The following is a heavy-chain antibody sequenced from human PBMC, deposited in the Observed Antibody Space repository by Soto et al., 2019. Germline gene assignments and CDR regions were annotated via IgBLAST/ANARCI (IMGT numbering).Heavy chain of an antibody. Sequence: QVQLVESGGGVVQPGRSLRLSCAASGFTFSSYGMHWVRQAPGKGLEWVAVIWYDGSNKYYAESVKGRFTISRDNSKNTLYLQMNGLRAEDTAVFYCARGWYCGGDCYEWYFGLWGRGTLVTVSS. J-gene: IGHJ2*01. CDR2: IWYDGSNK. CDR3: ARGWYCGGDCYEWYFGL. D-gene: IGHD2-21*02. V-gene: IGHV3-33*01. CDR1: GFTFSSYG.